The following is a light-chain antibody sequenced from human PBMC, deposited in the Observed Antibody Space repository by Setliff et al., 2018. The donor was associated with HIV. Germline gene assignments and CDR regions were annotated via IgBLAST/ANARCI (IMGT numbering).Light chain of an antibody. CDR3: QQRITWPQT. Sequence: EIVLTQSPATLSLSPGEGATLSCRASESVRAYLGWYQQKPGQAPRLLIYDASNRAAGIPARFSGSGSGTDFTLTISNLEPEDFAVYYCQQRITWPQTFGQGTKVDIK. CDR2: DAS. J-gene: IGKJ1*01. V-gene: IGKV3-11*01. CDR1: ESVRAY.